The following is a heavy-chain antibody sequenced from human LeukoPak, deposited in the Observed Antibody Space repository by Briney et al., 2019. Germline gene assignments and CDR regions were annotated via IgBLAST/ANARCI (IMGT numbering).Heavy chain of an antibody. J-gene: IGHJ4*02. D-gene: IGHD5-12*01. Sequence: PSETLSLTCTVSAGSISSYYWSWIRQPPGKGLEWIGYIYYSGSINYNPSLKSRVTISVDTSKNQFSLKLSSVTAADAAVYYCARDLGYSGYDYWGQGALVTVSS. CDR1: AGSISSYY. CDR3: ARDLGYSGYDY. CDR2: IYYSGSI. V-gene: IGHV4-59*01.